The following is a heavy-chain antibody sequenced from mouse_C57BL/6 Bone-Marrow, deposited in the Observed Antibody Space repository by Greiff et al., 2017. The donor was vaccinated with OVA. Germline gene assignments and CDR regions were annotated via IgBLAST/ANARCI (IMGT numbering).Heavy chain of an antibody. D-gene: IGHD2-1*01. V-gene: IGHV7-3*01. CDR3: ARSYGNYDWYFDV. Sequence: DVMLVESGGGLVQPGGSLSLSCAASGFTFTDYYMSWVRQPPGKALEWLGFIRNKANGYTTEYSASVKGRFTISRDNSQSILYLQMNALRAEDSATYYCARSYGNYDWYFDVWGTGTTVTVSS. J-gene: IGHJ1*03. CDR2: IRNKANGYTT. CDR1: GFTFTDYY.